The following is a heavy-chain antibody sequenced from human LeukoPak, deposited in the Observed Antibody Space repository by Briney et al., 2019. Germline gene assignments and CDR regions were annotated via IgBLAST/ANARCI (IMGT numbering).Heavy chain of an antibody. CDR2: ISGSSGST. Sequence: GSLRLSCAASGFTFSSYAMSWVRQAPGKGLEWVSAISGSSGSTYYADSAKGRFTISRDNSKNTLYLQMNSLRAEDTAVYYCAKDGSSSWQDKYFQHWGQGTLVTVSS. J-gene: IGHJ1*01. CDR3: AKDGSSSWQDKYFQH. D-gene: IGHD6-13*01. V-gene: IGHV3-23*01. CDR1: GFTFSSYA.